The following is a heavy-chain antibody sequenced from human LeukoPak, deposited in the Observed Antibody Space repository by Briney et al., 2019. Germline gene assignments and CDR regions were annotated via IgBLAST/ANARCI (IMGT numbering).Heavy chain of an antibody. D-gene: IGHD6-13*01. J-gene: IGHJ4*02. CDR3: ARVSWEYSSSWYGFEDY. CDR2: ISSSSSYI. Sequence: PGGSLRLSCAASGFTFSSYSMNWVRQAPGKGPEWVSSISSSSSYIYYADSVKGRFTISRDNAKNSLYLQMNSLRAEDTAVYYCARVSWEYSSSWYGFEDYWGQGTLVTVSS. CDR1: GFTFSSYS. V-gene: IGHV3-21*01.